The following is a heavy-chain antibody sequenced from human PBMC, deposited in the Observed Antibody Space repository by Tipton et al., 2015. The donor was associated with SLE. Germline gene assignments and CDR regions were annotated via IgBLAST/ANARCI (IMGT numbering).Heavy chain of an antibody. Sequence: SGAEVKKPGASVKVSCKASGYTFTGYYMHWVRQAPGQGLEWMGWINPNSGGTNYAQKFQGRVTMTRDTSISTAYMELSRLRSDDTAVYYCARDPGLGYCSSTSCRGDAFDIWGQGTMVTVSS. CDR3: ARDPGLGYCSSTSCRGDAFDI. D-gene: IGHD2-2*01. V-gene: IGHV1-2*02. CDR1: GYTFTGYY. CDR2: INPNSGGT. J-gene: IGHJ3*02.